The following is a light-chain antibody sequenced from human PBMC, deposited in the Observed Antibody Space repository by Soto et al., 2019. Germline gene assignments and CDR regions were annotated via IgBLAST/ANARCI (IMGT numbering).Light chain of an antibody. J-gene: IGKJ2*01. CDR1: QSVSSSY. CDR2: DAS. CDR3: QQYGSSPYT. V-gene: IGKV3D-20*01. Sequence: EIVLTQSPATLSVSPGERATLSCGASQSVSSSYLAWYQQKPGLAPRLLIYDASSRATGIPDRFGGSGSGTDFTLTISRLEPEDFAVYYCQQYGSSPYTFGQGTKLEIK.